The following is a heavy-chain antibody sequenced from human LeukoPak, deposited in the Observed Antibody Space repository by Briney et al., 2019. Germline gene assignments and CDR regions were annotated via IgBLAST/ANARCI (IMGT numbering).Heavy chain of an antibody. CDR2: ISYDGSNK. D-gene: IGHD3-10*02. CDR3: ARDHGRARTFDY. V-gene: IGHV3-30-3*01. CDR1: GFTFSSCA. Sequence: VQPGRSLRLSCAASGFTFSSCAMHWVRQAPGKGLEWVAVISYDGSNKYYADSVKGRFTISRDNSKNTLYLQMNSLRAEDTAVYYCARDHGRARTFDYWGQGTLVTVSS. J-gene: IGHJ4*02.